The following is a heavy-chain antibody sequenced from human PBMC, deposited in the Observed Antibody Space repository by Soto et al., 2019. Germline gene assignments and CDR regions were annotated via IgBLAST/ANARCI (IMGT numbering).Heavy chain of an antibody. Sequence: EVQLVESGGGLVQPGGSRRLSCAASGFTFTTYWVGWVRQAPGKGLEWVASINPDGMGKYYVDSVKGRFTISRDNDENSLFLQMNSLRAEDTAIYYCVRRYTDSSDYFDYWGQGTQVTVSS. CDR3: VRRYTDSSDYFDY. J-gene: IGHJ4*02. D-gene: IGHD3-16*02. CDR1: GFTFTTYW. CDR2: INPDGMGK. V-gene: IGHV3-7*01.